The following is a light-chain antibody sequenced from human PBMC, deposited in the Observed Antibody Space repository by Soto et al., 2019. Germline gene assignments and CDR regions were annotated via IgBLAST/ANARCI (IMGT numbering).Light chain of an antibody. V-gene: IGKV3-11*01. Sequence: LSFSAWERATLSCRASQSVGSYLAWYQHKPGQAPRLLISDASNRATGIPARFSGSGSETDFTLTISILEPEDYGVYYCPARRKGPSLPFGEGTKV. CDR3: PARRKGPSLP. CDR1: QSVGSY. CDR2: DAS. J-gene: IGKJ4*01.